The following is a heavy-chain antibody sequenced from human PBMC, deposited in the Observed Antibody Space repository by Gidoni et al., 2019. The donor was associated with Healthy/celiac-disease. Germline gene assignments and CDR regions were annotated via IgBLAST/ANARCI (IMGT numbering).Heavy chain of an antibody. CDR2: IRYDGSNK. Sequence: QVQLVESGGGVVHPGGSLRLSCAASGFTFSSYGMHWVRQAPGKGLEWVAFIRYDGSNKYYADSVKGRFTISRDNSKNTLYLQMNSLRAEDTAVYYCAKEQAGYYSFDYWGQGTLVTVSS. CDR1: GFTFSSYG. D-gene: IGHD3-9*01. V-gene: IGHV3-30*02. CDR3: AKEQAGYYSFDY. J-gene: IGHJ4*02.